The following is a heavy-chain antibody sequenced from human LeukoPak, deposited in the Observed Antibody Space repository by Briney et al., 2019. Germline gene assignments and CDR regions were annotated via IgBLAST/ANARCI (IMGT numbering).Heavy chain of an antibody. Sequence: SETLSLTCAVYGGSFSGYYWSWIRQPPGKGLEWIGEINHSGSTNYNPSLKSRVTISVDTSKNQFSLKLSSVTAADTAVYYCARARIQGAVAGTDYWGQGTPVTVSS. CDR3: ARARIQGAVAGTDY. CDR1: GGSFSGYY. D-gene: IGHD6-19*01. V-gene: IGHV4-34*01. J-gene: IGHJ4*02. CDR2: INHSGST.